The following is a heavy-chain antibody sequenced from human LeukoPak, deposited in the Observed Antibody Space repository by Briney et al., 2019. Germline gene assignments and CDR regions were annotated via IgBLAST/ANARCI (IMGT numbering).Heavy chain of an antibody. CDR2: IIPIFGTA. CDR1: GYTFTSYG. J-gene: IGHJ4*02. V-gene: IGHV1-69*13. CDR3: ARVFIQRGYSYGFDY. D-gene: IGHD5-18*01. Sequence: GASVKVSCKASGYTFTSYGISWVRQAPGQGLEWMGGIIPIFGTANYAQKFQGRVTITADESTSTAYMELSSLRSEDTAVYYCARVFIQRGYSYGFDYWGQGTLVTVSS.